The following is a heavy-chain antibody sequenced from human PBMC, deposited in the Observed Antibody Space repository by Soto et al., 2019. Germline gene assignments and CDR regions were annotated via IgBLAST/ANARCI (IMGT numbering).Heavy chain of an antibody. CDR1: GGSISNGGYY. D-gene: IGHD2-2*01. Sequence: PSETLPLPCAVSGGSISNGGYYLSWIRQHPGKDLEWLGYIYYSGSTYYNPSLRGRVTISVDTSKNQFSLKLSSVTAADTAVYYCARAAGDVVVVEWFDPWGQGTLVTVS. CDR3: ARAAGDVVVVEWFDP. J-gene: IGHJ5*02. CDR2: IYYSGST. V-gene: IGHV4-31*11.